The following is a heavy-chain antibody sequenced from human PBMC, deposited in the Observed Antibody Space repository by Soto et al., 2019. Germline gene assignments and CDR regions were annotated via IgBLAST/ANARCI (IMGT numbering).Heavy chain of an antibody. CDR3: ARRGERSSSLFDY. V-gene: IGHV4-59*08. CDR1: GGSISSYY. J-gene: IGHJ4*02. CDR2: IYYSGST. D-gene: IGHD6-13*01. Sequence: PSETLSLTCTVSGGSISSYYWSWIRQPPGKGLEWIGSIYYSGSTYYNPSLKSRVTISVDTSKNQFSLKLISMTAADTAVYYCARRGERSSSLFDYWGQGTLVTVSS.